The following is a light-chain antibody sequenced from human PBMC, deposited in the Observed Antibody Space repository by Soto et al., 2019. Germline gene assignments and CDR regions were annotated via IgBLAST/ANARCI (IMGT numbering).Light chain of an antibody. CDR3: QHYDSSPPYT. Sequence: EIVLTQSPGTLSLSPGERATLSCRASQSVSSSYLAWYQQKPGQAPRLLIYGASSRATGIPDRFSGSGSGTDFTLTISRLEPEDSAVYYCQHYDSSPPYTFGQGTELEIK. J-gene: IGKJ2*01. V-gene: IGKV3-20*01. CDR2: GAS. CDR1: QSVSSSY.